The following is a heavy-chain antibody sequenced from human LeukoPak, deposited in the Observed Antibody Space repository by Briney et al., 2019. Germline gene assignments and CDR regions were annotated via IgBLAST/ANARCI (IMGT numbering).Heavy chain of an antibody. D-gene: IGHD3-3*01. J-gene: IGHJ4*02. Sequence: SETLSLTCTVSGGSIGSYYWSWIRQPPGKGLEWIGYIYYSGSTNYNPSLKSRVIISVDTSKNQFSLKLSSVTAADTAVYYCARSLRDGVVSYWGQGTLVTVSS. CDR3: ARSLRDGVVSY. CDR1: GGSIGSYY. CDR2: IYYSGST. V-gene: IGHV4-59*01.